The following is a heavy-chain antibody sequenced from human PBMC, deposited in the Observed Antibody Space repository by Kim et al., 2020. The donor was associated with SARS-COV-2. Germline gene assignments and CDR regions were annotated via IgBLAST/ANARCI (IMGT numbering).Heavy chain of an antibody. CDR3: TRHESLVTAADY. Sequence: GESLKISCKGSGYSFTNYWIAWVRQMPGKGLEWMGVIYPGDSDTRYSPSFQGQVTISVDKSINSSYLQWSSLKASDTAMYYCTRHESLVTAADYWGQGTLVTVS. V-gene: IGHV5-51*01. D-gene: IGHD2-21*02. CDR1: GYSFTNYW. CDR2: IYPGDSDT. J-gene: IGHJ4*02.